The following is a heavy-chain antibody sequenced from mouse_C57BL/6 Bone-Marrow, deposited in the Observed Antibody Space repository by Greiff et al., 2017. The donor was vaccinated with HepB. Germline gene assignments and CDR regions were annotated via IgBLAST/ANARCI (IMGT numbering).Heavy chain of an antibody. Sequence: VQLQQPGAELVKPGASVKLSCKASGYTFTSYWMQWVKQRPGQGLEWIGEIDPSDSYTNYNQKFKGKATLTVDTSSSTAYMQLSSLTSEDSAVYYCARERVYYGSSYYFDYWGQGTTLTVSS. D-gene: IGHD1-1*01. J-gene: IGHJ2*01. CDR3: ARERVYYGSSYYFDY. CDR1: GYTFTSYW. CDR2: IDPSDSYT. V-gene: IGHV1-50*01.